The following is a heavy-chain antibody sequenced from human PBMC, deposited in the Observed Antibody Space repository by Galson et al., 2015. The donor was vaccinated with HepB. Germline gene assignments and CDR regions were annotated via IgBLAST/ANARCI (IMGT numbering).Heavy chain of an antibody. Sequence: SLRLSCAASGFTFSSYSMNWVRQAPGKGLEWVSSISSSSSYIYYADSVKGRFTISRDNAKNSLYLQMNSLRAEDTAVYYCARDTMYYDFWSGYFPYYYYYMDVWGKGTTVTVSS. J-gene: IGHJ6*03. V-gene: IGHV3-21*01. CDR2: ISSSSSYI. CDR3: ARDTMYYDFWSGYFPYYYYYMDV. D-gene: IGHD3-3*01. CDR1: GFTFSSYS.